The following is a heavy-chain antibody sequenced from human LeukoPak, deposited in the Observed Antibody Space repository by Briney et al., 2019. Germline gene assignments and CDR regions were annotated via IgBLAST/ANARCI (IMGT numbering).Heavy chain of an antibody. J-gene: IGHJ4*02. CDR1: RFTFSTYA. CDR2: ISSSSSTI. Sequence: GGSLRLSCAASRFTFSTYAMHWVRQAPGKGLEWVSYISSSSSTIYYADSVKGRFTISRDNAKNSLYLQMNSLRAEDTAVYYCVKGANYYDSSGYSPPFDYWGQGTLVTVSS. D-gene: IGHD3-22*01. V-gene: IGHV3-48*04. CDR3: VKGANYYDSSGYSPPFDY.